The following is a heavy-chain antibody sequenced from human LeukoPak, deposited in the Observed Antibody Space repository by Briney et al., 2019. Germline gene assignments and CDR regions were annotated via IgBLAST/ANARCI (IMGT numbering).Heavy chain of an antibody. D-gene: IGHD6-13*01. CDR1: GFTFSSYA. V-gene: IGHV3-64D*09. J-gene: IGHJ4*02. Sequence: PGGSLRLSCSASGFTFSSYAMHWVRQAPGKGLEYVSAISSNGGSTYYADSVKGRFTISRDNSKNTLYLQMSSLRAEDTAVYYCVKGVPDEYSSSWYADDFDYWGQGTLVTVSS. CDR2: ISSNGGST. CDR3: VKGVPDEYSSSWYADDFDY.